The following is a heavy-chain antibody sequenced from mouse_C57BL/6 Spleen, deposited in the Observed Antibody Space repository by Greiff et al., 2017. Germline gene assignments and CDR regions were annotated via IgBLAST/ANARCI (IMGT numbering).Heavy chain of an antibody. J-gene: IGHJ4*01. CDR2: ISSGSSTI. CDR3: ARWGLPFYAKDH. CDR1: GFTFSDYG. Sequence: EVKLMESGGGLVKPGGSLKLSCAASGFTFSDYGMHWVRQAPETGLAWVAYISSGSSTIYYAATVKGRFTLSRDNAKHTLCLQMTSVRCEETAMYYCARWGLPFYAKDHGGQGTSATV. V-gene: IGHV5-17*01. D-gene: IGHD2-4*01.